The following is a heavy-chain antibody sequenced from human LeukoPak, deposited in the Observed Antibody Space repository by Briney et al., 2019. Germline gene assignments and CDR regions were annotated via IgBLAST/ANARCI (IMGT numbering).Heavy chain of an antibody. CDR3: ASSPPSGWYVGFDY. CDR2: ISYDGSNK. CDR1: GFTFSSYA. V-gene: IGHV3-30*04. J-gene: IGHJ4*02. D-gene: IGHD6-19*01. Sequence: GGSLRLSCAASGFTFSSYAMHWVRQAPGKGLEWVAVISYDGSNKYYADSVKGRFTISRDNSKNTLYLQMNSLRPEDTAVYYCASSPPSGWYVGFDYWGQGTLVTVSS.